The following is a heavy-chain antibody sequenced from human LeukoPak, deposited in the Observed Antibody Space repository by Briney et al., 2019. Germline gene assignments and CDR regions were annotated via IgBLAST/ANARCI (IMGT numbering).Heavy chain of an antibody. CDR1: GFILSDFT. CDR3: ARYYFGSGKYRTFDR. CDR2: ISNTGVT. J-gene: IGHJ4*02. Sequence: GGSLRLSCAASGFILSDFTMNWVRQAPGKGMEWVSTISNTGVTHYADSVKGRFTISRDSAKNSQYLQIYSLRDEDTAVYYCARYYFGSGKYRTFDRWGQGTLVIVSS. D-gene: IGHD3-10*01. V-gene: IGHV3-69-1*01.